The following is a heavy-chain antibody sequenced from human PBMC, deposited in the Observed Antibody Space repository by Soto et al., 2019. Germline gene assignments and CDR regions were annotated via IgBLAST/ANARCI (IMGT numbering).Heavy chain of an antibody. J-gene: IGHJ4*02. D-gene: IGHD4-17*01. Sequence: QITLKESGPTLVKPTQTLTLTCTFSGFSLSTSGVGVGWIRQPPGKALEWLALNYWDDDKRYTPSLKSRLTIXXDTSKNQVVLTMTNMDPVDTGTYYCTHVETTVTKLWGQGTLVTVSS. CDR3: THVETTVTKL. V-gene: IGHV2-5*02. CDR1: GFSLSTSGVG. CDR2: NYWDDDK.